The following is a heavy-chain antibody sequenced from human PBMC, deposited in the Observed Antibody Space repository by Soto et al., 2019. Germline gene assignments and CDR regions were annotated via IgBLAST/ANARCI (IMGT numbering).Heavy chain of an antibody. Sequence: QLHLVQSEGEVKKPGASVSVSCKASGYTFTNYGITWVRQAPGQGLEWMGWISTYTGNTNYAQKLQGRVTITTDTTKSTAFMDLTSLRPDDTAVYYCARSSVKGSHGPDHDGMDVWGQGTTVTVSS. J-gene: IGHJ6*02. V-gene: IGHV1-18*04. CDR3: ARSSVKGSHGPDHDGMDV. CDR2: ISTYTGNT. D-gene: IGHD6-13*01. CDR1: GYTFTNYG.